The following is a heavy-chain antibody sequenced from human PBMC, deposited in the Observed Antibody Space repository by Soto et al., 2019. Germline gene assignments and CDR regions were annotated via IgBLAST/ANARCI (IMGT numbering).Heavy chain of an antibody. CDR1: GFTFSNYW. Sequence: PGGSLRVSCAGSGFTFSNYWMHWVRQAPGKGLVWVSRINSDGSSTSYADSVKGRFTISRDNAKNTLYLQMNSLRAEDTAVYYCARDSVPGIAVAGTWRGVSMDVWGQGTTVTVSS. CDR2: INSDGSST. D-gene: IGHD6-19*01. V-gene: IGHV3-74*01. J-gene: IGHJ6*02. CDR3: ARDSVPGIAVAGTWRGVSMDV.